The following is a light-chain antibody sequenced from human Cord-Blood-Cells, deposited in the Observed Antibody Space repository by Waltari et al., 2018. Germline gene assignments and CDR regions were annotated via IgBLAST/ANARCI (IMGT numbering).Light chain of an antibody. CDR1: QSISSY. CDR3: QQSYSTPLT. Sequence: IQITHPPPSRSPSVGYRVTITCRASQSISSYLNWYQQKPGKPPKLLIYAASSLQSGVPSRFSGSGSGTDFTLTISSLQPEDFATYYCQQSYSTPLTFGGGTKVEIK. J-gene: IGKJ4*01. V-gene: IGKV1-39*01. CDR2: AAS.